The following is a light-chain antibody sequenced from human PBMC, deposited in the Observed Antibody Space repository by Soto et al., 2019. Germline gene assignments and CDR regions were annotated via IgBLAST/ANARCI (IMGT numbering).Light chain of an antibody. CDR2: WAS. CDR3: QQYYITPFA. V-gene: IGKV4-1*01. CDR1: QSVLYNSNNKNY. J-gene: IGKJ3*01. Sequence: DIVMTQSPDSLAVSLGEGATINCKSSQSVLYNSNNKNYLAWYQQKAGQPPKLLIYWASTRESGVPDRFSGSGSGTDFTLTISSLQAEDVAVYYCQQYYITPFAFGPGTKVDIK.